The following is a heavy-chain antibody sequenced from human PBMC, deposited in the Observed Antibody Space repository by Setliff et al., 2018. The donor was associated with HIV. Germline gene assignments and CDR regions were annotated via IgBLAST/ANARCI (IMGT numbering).Heavy chain of an antibody. D-gene: IGHD1-26*01. CDR3: AKEGNSVDNWLDP. Sequence: LRLSCVASGFTFTTYPMSWVRQAPGKGLEWVSAISGDGGDTAYADSLKGRFTISRDTSKNTLHLHMNSLRAEDTAVYYCAKEGNSVDNWLDPWGPGTLVTVSS. CDR1: GFTFTTYP. V-gene: IGHV3-23*01. J-gene: IGHJ5*02. CDR2: ISGDGGDT.